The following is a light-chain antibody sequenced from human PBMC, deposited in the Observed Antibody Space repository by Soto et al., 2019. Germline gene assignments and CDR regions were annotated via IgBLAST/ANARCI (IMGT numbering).Light chain of an antibody. J-gene: IGLJ1*01. CDR3: CSHAGSYTYG. V-gene: IGLV2-11*01. CDR1: SSDVGGYNY. CDR2: DVS. Sequence: QSALTQPRSVSGSPGQSVTISCTGTSSDVGGYNYVSWYQQHPGKAPKVMIYDVSKRPSGVPDRFSGSKFGNTASLTISGLQAEDEADYYCCSHAGSYTYGFGTGTKLTVL.